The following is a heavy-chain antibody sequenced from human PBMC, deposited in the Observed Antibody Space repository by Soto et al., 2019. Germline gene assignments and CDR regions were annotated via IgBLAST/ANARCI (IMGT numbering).Heavy chain of an antibody. V-gene: IGHV3-11*01. CDR1: GFTFSDYY. CDR3: ARAPAHSSSWGPFDY. CDR2: ISSSGSTI. D-gene: IGHD6-13*01. Sequence: GGSLRLSCAASGFTFSDYYMSWIRQAPGKGLEWVSYISSSGSTIYYADSVKGRLTISRDNAKNSLYLQMNSLRAEDTAVYYCARAPAHSSSWGPFDYWGQGTLVTVSS. J-gene: IGHJ4*02.